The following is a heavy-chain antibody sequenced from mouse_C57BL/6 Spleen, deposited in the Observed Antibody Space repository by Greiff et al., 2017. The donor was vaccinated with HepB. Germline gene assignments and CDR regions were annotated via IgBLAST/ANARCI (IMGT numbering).Heavy chain of an antibody. CDR2: IYPGSGST. V-gene: IGHV1-55*01. CDR1: GYTFTSYW. Sequence: QVQLQQPGAELVKPGASVKMSCKASGYTFTSYWITWVKQRPGQGLEWIGDIYPGSGSTNYNEKFKSKATLTVDKSSSTAYMQLSSLTSEDSAVYDGSGRPYCYDGGAWFAYWGQGTLVTVSA. J-gene: IGHJ3*01. D-gene: IGHD2-12*01. CDR3: SGRPYCYDGGAWFAY.